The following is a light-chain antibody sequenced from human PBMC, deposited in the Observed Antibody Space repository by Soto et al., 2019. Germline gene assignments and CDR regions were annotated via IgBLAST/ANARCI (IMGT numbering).Light chain of an antibody. J-gene: IGKJ1*01. CDR1: QSVSSS. Sequence: DIVLTQSPATLSLSPGERATLSCRASQSVSSSLAWYQQKPGQAPRLLIYDASSRATGIPARFSGSGSGTDFTLTISSLEPEDFAVYYCQQRGNWPRTFGQGTKVDIK. V-gene: IGKV3-11*01. CDR2: DAS. CDR3: QQRGNWPRT.